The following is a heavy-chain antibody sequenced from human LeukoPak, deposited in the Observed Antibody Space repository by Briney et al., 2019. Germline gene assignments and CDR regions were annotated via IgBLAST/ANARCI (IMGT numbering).Heavy chain of an antibody. D-gene: IGHD4-17*01. J-gene: IGHJ4*02. V-gene: IGHV4-30-4*01. CDR1: GGSISSGDYY. CDR2: IYYSGST. CDR3: AREGAYGDYGY. Sequence: PSETLSLTCTVSGGSISSGDYYWSWIRQPPGKGLEWIGYIYYSGSTYYNPSLKSRVTISVDTSKNQFSLKLSSVTAADTAVYYCAREGAYGDYGYWGQGTLVTVSS.